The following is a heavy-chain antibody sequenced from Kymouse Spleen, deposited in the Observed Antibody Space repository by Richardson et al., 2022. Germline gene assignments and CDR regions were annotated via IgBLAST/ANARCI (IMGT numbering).Heavy chain of an antibody. Sequence: QVQLQESGPGLVKPSQTLSLTCTVSGGSISSGGYYWSWIRQHPGKGLEWIGYIYYSGSTYYNPSLKSRVTISVDTSKNQFSLKLSSVTAADTAVYYCARDGNTMVRGDYGMDVWGQGTTVTVSS. V-gene: IGHV4-31*03. CDR3: ARDGNTMVRGDYGMDV. D-gene: IGHD3-10*01. CDR2: IYYSGST. J-gene: IGHJ6*02. CDR1: GGSISSGGYY.